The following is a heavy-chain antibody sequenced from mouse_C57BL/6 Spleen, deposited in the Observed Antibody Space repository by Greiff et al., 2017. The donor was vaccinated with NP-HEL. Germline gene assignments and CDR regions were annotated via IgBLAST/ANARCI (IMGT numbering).Heavy chain of an antibody. Sequence: EVQLVESGGGLVKPGGSLKLSCAASGFTFSDYGMHWVRQAPEKGLEWVAYISSGSSTIYYADTVKGRFTISRDNAKNTLSLQMTSLRSEDTAMYDVAKEEYGSVCVGFDYWGQGTTLTVSS. D-gene: IGHD1-1*01. CDR1: GFTFSDYG. CDR3: AKEEYGSVCVGFDY. V-gene: IGHV5-17*01. CDR2: ISSGSSTI. J-gene: IGHJ2*01.